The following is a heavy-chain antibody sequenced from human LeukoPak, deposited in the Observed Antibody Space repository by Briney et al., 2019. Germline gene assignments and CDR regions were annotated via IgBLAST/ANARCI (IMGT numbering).Heavy chain of an antibody. Sequence: ASVKVSCKASGYTFTSYYMHWVRQAPGQGLEWMGIINPSGGSTSYAQKFQGRVTMTRDTSTSTVYMELSSLRSEDTAVYYCARDLEQWLVRNGMDVWGQGTTVTVS. CDR3: ARDLEQWLVRNGMDV. J-gene: IGHJ6*02. CDR1: GYTFTSYY. CDR2: INPSGGST. D-gene: IGHD6-19*01. V-gene: IGHV1-46*01.